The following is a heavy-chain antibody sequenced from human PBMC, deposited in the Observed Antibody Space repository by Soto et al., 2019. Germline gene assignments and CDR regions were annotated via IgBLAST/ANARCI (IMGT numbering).Heavy chain of an antibody. Sequence: PGGSLRLSCAASGFTFSSYSMNWVRQAPGKGLEWVSSISSSSYIYYADSVKGRFTISRDNAKNSLYMQMNSLNTEDTAVYYCTTDSYTTMIVVRFDYWGHGTLVTVSS. CDR1: GFTFSSYS. D-gene: IGHD3-22*01. CDR2: ISSSSYI. V-gene: IGHV3-21*03. CDR3: TTDSYTTMIVVRFDY. J-gene: IGHJ4*01.